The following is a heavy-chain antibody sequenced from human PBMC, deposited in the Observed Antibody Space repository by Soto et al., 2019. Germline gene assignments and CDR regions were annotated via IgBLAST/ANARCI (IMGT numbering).Heavy chain of an antibody. J-gene: IGHJ4*02. V-gene: IGHV1-24*01. CDR1: GYTLTELS. CDR3: ATFQRQGVPAAMHFDY. Sequence: GASVKVSCKVSGYTLTELSMHWVRQAPGKGLEWMGGFDPEDGETIYAQKFQGRVTMTEDTSTDTAYMELSSLRSEDTAVYYCATFQRQGVPAAMHFDYWGQGTLVTVSS. CDR2: FDPEDGET. D-gene: IGHD2-2*01.